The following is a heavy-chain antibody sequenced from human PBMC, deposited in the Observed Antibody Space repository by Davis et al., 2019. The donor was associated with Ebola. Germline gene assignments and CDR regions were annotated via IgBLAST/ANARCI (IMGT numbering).Heavy chain of an antibody. Sequence: GESLKISCAASGFTFSSYGMHWVRQAPGKGLEWVAVISYDGSNKYYADSVKGRFTISRDNSKNTLYLQMNSLRAEDTAVYYCAKAFKVYVVPAARGLDYWGQGTLVTVSS. D-gene: IGHD2-2*01. CDR3: AKAFKVYVVPAARGLDY. CDR1: GFTFSSYG. V-gene: IGHV3-30*18. CDR2: ISYDGSNK. J-gene: IGHJ4*02.